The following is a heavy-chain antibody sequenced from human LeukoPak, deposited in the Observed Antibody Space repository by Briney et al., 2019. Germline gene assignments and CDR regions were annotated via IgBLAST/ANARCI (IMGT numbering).Heavy chain of an antibody. D-gene: IGHD5-18*01. V-gene: IGHV4-59*01. J-gene: IGHJ6*03. CDR2: IYYSGST. CDR3: ARTTEGGYTYDYFYYYYMDV. Sequence: PSETLSLTCTVSGGSISSYYWIWLRQPPGKGLEWIGYIYYSGSTNYNPSLKSRVTISVDTSKSPFSLKLSSVTAADTAVYYCARTTEGGYTYDYFYYYYMDVWGKGTTVTISS. CDR1: GGSISSYY.